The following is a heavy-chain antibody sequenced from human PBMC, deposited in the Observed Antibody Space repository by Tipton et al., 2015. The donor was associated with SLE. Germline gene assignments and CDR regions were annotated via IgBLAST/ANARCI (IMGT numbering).Heavy chain of an antibody. CDR3: ARGVAVAGEAFDY. Sequence: GSLRLSCAASGFTVSSNYMSWVRQAPGKGLEWVSVIYSGGSTYYADSVKGRFTISRHNSKNTLYLQMNSLRAEDTAVYYCARGVAVAGEAFDYWDQGTLVTVSS. V-gene: IGHV3-53*04. CDR2: IYSGGST. D-gene: IGHD6-19*01. CDR1: GFTVSSNY. J-gene: IGHJ4*02.